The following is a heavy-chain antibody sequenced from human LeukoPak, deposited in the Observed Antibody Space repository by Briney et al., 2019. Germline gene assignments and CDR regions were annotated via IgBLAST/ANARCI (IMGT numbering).Heavy chain of an antibody. D-gene: IGHD1-26*01. J-gene: IGHJ4*02. V-gene: IGHV3-9*03. CDR3: AKEEVGALDY. CDR1: GFTFDDYA. CDR2: ISWNSGSI. Sequence: GRSLRLSCAASGFTFDDYAMHWVRQAPGKGLEWVSGISWNSGSIGYADSVKGRFTISRDNAKNSLYLQMNSLRAEDMALYYCAKEEVGALDYWGQGTLVTVSS.